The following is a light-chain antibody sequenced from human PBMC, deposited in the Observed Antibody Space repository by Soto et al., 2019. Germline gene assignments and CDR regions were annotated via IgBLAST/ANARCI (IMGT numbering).Light chain of an antibody. Sequence: DIQMTQSPSTLSASVGDRVTITCRASQSISRWLVWYQQKPGKAPKLLIYDASRLQSGVPPRFSGSGSGTEFTLAISSLQPDDFATYHCHQHSSHLWTFGQGTKVEMK. J-gene: IGKJ1*01. CDR3: HQHSSHLWT. CDR2: DAS. V-gene: IGKV1-5*01. CDR1: QSISRW.